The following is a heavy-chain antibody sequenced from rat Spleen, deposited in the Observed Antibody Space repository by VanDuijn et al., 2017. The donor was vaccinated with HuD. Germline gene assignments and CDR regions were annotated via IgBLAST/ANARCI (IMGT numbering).Heavy chain of an antibody. CDR2: INKGSTTI. CDR1: GFTFNNYW. CDR3: ARAGITIAPITGPFAY. V-gene: IGHV4-2*01. D-gene: IGHD1-2*01. J-gene: IGHJ3*01. Sequence: EVQLVESGGGLVQPGRSLKLSCVASGFTFNNYWMAWVRQAPGKGLEWIGEINKGSTTINYTPSLKDKFTISRDNAQNTLYLQMNKLGSEDTAIYYCARAGITIAPITGPFAYWGQGTLVTVSS.